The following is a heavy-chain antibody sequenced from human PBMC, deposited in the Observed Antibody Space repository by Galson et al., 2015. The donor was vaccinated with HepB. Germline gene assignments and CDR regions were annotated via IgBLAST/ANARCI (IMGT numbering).Heavy chain of an antibody. CDR3: TRPAIAARPDY. J-gene: IGHJ4*02. Sequence: LRLSCAASGFTFSGSAMHWVRQASGKGLEWVGRISSKANSYATAYAASVKGRFTISRDDSKNTAYLQMNSLKTEDTAVYYCTRPAIAARPDYWGQGTLVTVSS. CDR2: ISSKANSYAT. V-gene: IGHV3-73*01. CDR1: GFTFSGSA. D-gene: IGHD6-6*01.